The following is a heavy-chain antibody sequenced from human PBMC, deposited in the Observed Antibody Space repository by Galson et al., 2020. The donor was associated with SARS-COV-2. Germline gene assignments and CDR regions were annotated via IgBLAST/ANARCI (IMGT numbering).Heavy chain of an antibody. CDR1: GFTFRSYG. J-gene: IGHJ3*02. V-gene: IGHV3-33*06. D-gene: IGHD6-19*01. CDR2: IWYDGSNT. Sequence: GESLKISCAASGFTFRSYGMHWVRQAPGKGLDWVAVIWYDGSNTYHADSVKGRFTISRDNSKNTLYLQMNSLRAEDTAVYYCAKDRRGSTGLYGAFDIWGQGTMVTVSS. CDR3: AKDRRGSTGLYGAFDI.